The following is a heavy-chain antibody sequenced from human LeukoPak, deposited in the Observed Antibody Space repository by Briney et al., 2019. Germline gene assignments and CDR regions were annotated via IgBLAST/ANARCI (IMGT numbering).Heavy chain of an antibody. Sequence: SETLSLTCTVSGGSISSNYWAWIRQPPGKGLEWIGYIYYSGSTNYNPSLKSRVTISVHTSKNQFSLKLNSVTAADTAVYYCAKGRSSQRWLQPHWGQGTLVTVSS. J-gene: IGHJ4*02. CDR3: AKGRSSQRWLQPH. D-gene: IGHD5-24*01. CDR2: IYYSGST. CDR1: GGSISSNY. V-gene: IGHV4-59*08.